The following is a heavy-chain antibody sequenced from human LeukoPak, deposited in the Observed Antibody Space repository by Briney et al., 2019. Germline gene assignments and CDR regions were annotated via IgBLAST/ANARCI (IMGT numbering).Heavy chain of an antibody. CDR3: TRGNYGSGNLAFGY. J-gene: IGHJ4*02. V-gene: IGHV3-72*01. CDR1: GFTFSDHY. D-gene: IGHD3-10*01. Sequence: GGSLRLSCAASGFTFSDHYMDWVRQAPGKGLEWVGRNRNKANSYTTEYAASVKGRFTISRGDTKNSVYLQMNSLKTEDTAVYYCTRGNYGSGNLAFGYWGQGTLVTVSS. CDR2: NRNKANSYTT.